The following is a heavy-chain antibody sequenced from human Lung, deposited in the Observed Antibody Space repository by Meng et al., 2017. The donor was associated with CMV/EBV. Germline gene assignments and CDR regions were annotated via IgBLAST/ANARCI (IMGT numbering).Heavy chain of an antibody. J-gene: IGHJ6*02. D-gene: IGHD3-10*01. Sequence: GESXKISCAAPGFTFSSYTLNWVRQPPGEGLEWVSSNSSSGSYIYYAASVKGRFTISRVNAENSLYLQMSGLRAEDTAVYFCARDYGSRGMDVWGQGTTVTVSS. CDR3: ARDYGSRGMDV. V-gene: IGHV3-21*06. CDR2: NSSSGSYI. CDR1: GFTFSSYT.